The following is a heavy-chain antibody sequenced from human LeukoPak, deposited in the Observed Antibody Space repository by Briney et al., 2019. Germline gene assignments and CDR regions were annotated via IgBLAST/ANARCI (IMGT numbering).Heavy chain of an antibody. CDR2: INPSGGST. CDR3: ARDESISILWW. J-gene: IGHJ1*01. D-gene: IGHD2-21*01. Sequence: ASVKVSCKASGYTFTNYYMHWVREAPEQGLERMGIINPSGGSTNYAQKFQGRVAMTRDTSTSTVYMELSSLRSEDTAVYYCARDESISILWWWGQGTLVTVSS. CDR1: GYTFTNYY. V-gene: IGHV1-46*01.